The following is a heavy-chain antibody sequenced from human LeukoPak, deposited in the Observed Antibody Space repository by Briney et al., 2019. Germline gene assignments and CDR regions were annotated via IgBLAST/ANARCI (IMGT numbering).Heavy chain of an antibody. V-gene: IGHV1-2*04. D-gene: IGHD6-13*01. J-gene: IGHJ4*02. CDR3: AVAAAGTYYFDY. CDR1: GYTFTGYY. Sequence: ASVQVSCKASGYTFTGYYMHWVRQAPGQGLEWMGWINPNSGGTNYAQKFQGWVTMTRDTSISTAYMELSRLRSDDTAVYYCAVAAAGTYYFDYWGQGTLVTVSS. CDR2: INPNSGGT.